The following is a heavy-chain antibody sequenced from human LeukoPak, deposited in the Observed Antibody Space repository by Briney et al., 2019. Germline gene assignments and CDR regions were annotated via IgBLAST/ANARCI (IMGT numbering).Heavy chain of an antibody. V-gene: IGHV3-48*03. D-gene: IGHD1-26*01. CDR1: GFTFSSYE. CDR2: ISSSGSTI. J-gene: IGHJ3*02. Sequence: QPGGSLRLSCAASGFTFSSYEMNWVRQAPGKGLEWVSYISSSGSTIYYADSVKGRFTISRDNAKNSLYLQMNSLRAEATAVYYCARAQYSGSRASIWGQGTMVTVSS. CDR3: ARAQYSGSRASI.